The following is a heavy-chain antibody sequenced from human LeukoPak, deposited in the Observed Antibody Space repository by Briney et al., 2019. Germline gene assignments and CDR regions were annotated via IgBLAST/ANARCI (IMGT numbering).Heavy chain of an antibody. D-gene: IGHD3-22*01. CDR3: ARQGRISMIVVLIEDAFDI. CDR2: INRSGST. CDR1: GGSFSDSY. J-gene: IGHJ3*02. V-gene: IGHV4-34*01. Sequence: SETLSLTCAVYGGSFSDSYWNWIRQPPGKGLEWIGEINRSGSTYYNPSLKSRVTISVDTSKNQFSLKLSSVTAADTAVYYCARQGRISMIVVLIEDAFDIWGQGTMVTVSS.